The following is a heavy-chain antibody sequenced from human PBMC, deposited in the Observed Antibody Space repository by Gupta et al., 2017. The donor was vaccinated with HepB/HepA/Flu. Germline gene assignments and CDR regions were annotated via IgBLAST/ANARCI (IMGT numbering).Heavy chain of an antibody. CDR1: GFSLSTSGVG. J-gene: IGHJ5*02. Sequence: QITLKESGPTLVKPTQTLTLTCTFSGFSLSTSGVGVGWIRQPPGKALEWLALIYWDDDKRYSPSLKSRLTITKDTSKNQVVLTMTNMDPVDTATYYCAHRTTIRYYDFWSGPPSGWFDPWGQGTLVTVSS. CDR2: IYWDDDK. CDR3: AHRTTIRYYDFWSGPPSGWFDP. D-gene: IGHD3-3*01. V-gene: IGHV2-5*02.